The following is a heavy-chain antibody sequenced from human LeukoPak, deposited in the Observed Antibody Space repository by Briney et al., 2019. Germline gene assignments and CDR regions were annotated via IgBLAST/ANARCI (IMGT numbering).Heavy chain of an antibody. J-gene: IGHJ4*02. V-gene: IGHV4-34*01. CDR1: GGSFSGYY. CDR2: INHSGST. D-gene: IGHD2-21*01. Sequence: SETLSLTCAVYGGSFSGYYWSWIRQPPGNGLEWIGEINHSGSTNYNPSLKSRVTISVDTSKNQFSLKLSSVTAADTAVYYCARVRRAAGVKYYFDYWGQGTLVTVSS. CDR3: ARVRRAAGVKYYFDY.